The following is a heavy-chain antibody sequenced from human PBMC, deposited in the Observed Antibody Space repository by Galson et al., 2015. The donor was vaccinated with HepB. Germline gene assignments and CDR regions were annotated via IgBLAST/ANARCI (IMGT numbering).Heavy chain of an antibody. Sequence: SLRLSCAAYGFTFSSYSISWARQAPGKGLEWVSYISSSSDAIYYVDSVKGRFTISRDNAKNSLYLQMNSLSADDTAVYYCARDRGGSGSYLSYYNGMDVWGQGTTVTVSS. D-gene: IGHD3-10*01. V-gene: IGHV3-48*04. CDR2: ISSSSDAI. CDR1: GFTFSSYS. J-gene: IGHJ6*02. CDR3: ARDRGGSGSYLSYYNGMDV.